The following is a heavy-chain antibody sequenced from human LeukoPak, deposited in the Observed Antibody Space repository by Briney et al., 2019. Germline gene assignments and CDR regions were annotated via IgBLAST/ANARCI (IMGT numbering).Heavy chain of an antibody. Sequence: SETLSLTCAVYGGSFSGYYWSWIRQPPGKGLEWIGEINHSGSTNYNPSLKSRVTISVDTSKNQFSLKLSSVTAADTAVYYCVRAPYGDYDSAFDIWGQGTMVTVSS. CDR1: GGSFSGYY. CDR2: INHSGST. D-gene: IGHD4-17*01. V-gene: IGHV4-34*01. CDR3: VRAPYGDYDSAFDI. J-gene: IGHJ3*02.